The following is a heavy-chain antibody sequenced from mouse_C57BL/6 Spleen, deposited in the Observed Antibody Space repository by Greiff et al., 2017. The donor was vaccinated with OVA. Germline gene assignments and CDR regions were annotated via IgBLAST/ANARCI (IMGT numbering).Heavy chain of an antibody. D-gene: IGHD4-1*01. J-gene: IGHJ3*01. CDR3: ARSPWAAWFAD. V-gene: IGHV1-64*01. CDR1: GYTFTSYW. Sequence: QVQLQQPGAELVKPGASVKLSCKASGYTFTSYWMHWVKQRPGQGLEWIGMIHPNSGSTNYNEKFKSKATLTVDKSSSTAYMQLSSLTSEDSAVYYCARSPWAAWFADWGQGTLVTVSA. CDR2: IHPNSGST.